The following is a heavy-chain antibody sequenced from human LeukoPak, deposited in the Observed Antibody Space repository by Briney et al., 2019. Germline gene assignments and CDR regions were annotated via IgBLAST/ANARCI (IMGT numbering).Heavy chain of an antibody. CDR2: IYPGDSDT. Sequence: GESLKISCKGSGYTITNYWIGWVRQMPGKGLEWMGIIYPGDSDTRYSPSFQGQVTISADKSISTAYLQWSSLKASDTAMYYCARRSGYSSGWTALGYWGQGTLVTVSS. V-gene: IGHV5-51*01. CDR3: ARRSGYSSGWTALGY. J-gene: IGHJ4*02. CDR1: GYTITNYW. D-gene: IGHD6-19*01.